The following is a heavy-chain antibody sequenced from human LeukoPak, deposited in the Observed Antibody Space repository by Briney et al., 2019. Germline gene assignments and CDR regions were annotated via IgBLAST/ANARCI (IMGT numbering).Heavy chain of an antibody. CDR2: ISGSGGST. CDR3: AKDQGYLRSSWYDY. CDR1: GFTFSSYA. Sequence: GGSLRLSCAASGFTFSSYAMSWVRQAPGKGLEWVSAISGSGGSTYYADSVKGRFTISRDNSKNTLYLQMNSLRAEDTAVYYCAKDQGYLRSSWYDYWGQGTLVTVSS. J-gene: IGHJ4*02. D-gene: IGHD6-13*01. V-gene: IGHV3-23*01.